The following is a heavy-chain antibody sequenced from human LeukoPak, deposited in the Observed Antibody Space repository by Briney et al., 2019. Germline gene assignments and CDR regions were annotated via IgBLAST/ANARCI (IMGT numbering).Heavy chain of an antibody. CDR3: ARAGQLNY. CDR1: GFTSSGYW. V-gene: IGHV3-7*05. D-gene: IGHD6-13*01. CDR2: IAEDGRAQ. Sequence: GRSVRLFSVGSGFTSSGYWMNWVAHAPGRGLEWVAKIAEDGRAQYSMESVKGRFSIYRDNAKNSLYLQMYSLRAEDTAMYYCARAGQLNYWGQGAMVTVSS. J-gene: IGHJ4*02.